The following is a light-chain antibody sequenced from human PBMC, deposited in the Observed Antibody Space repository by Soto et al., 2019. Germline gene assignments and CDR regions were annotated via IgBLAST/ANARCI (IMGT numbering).Light chain of an antibody. V-gene: IGKV3-15*01. CDR1: QSVSSN. J-gene: IGKJ5*01. Sequence: EIVMTQYPATLSVSPGERATLSCRASQSVSSNLAWYQQKPGQAPRLLIYGASTRATGIPARFSGSGSGTEFTLTISSLQSEDFAVYYCQQYNNWPPIIFGQGTRLEIK. CDR3: QQYNNWPPII. CDR2: GAS.